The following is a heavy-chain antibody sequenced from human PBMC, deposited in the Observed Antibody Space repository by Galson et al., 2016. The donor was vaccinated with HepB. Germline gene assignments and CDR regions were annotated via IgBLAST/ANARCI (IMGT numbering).Heavy chain of an antibody. CDR1: GYTLTELS. V-gene: IGHV1-24*01. CDR2: FDPEDGET. J-gene: IGHJ6*02. CDR3: ASIPPIRDCTGTSCYDYGMDV. D-gene: IGHD2-2*01. Sequence: SVKVSCKVSGYTLTELSMHWVRQAPGKGLEWMGGFDPEDGETIYAQKFQDRVTMTDDTSTDTAYMELSSLRSEDTAVYYCASIPPIRDCTGTSCYDYGMDVWGQGTTVTVSS.